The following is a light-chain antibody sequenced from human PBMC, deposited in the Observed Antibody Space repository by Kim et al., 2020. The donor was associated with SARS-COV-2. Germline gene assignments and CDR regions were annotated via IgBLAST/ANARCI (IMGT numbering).Light chain of an antibody. CDR1: SSDVGGYNY. CDR2: DVS. CDR3: SSYTSSSLV. V-gene: IGLV2-14*03. Sequence: PGPSIPISCTGTSSDVGGYNYVSWYQQHPGKAPKLMIYDVSNRPSGVSNRFSGSKSGNTASLTISGLQAEDEADYYCSSYTSSSLVFGGGTQLTVL. J-gene: IGLJ3*02.